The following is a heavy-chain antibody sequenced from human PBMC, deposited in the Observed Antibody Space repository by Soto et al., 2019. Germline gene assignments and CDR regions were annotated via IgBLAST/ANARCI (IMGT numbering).Heavy chain of an antibody. D-gene: IGHD3-16*02. V-gene: IGHV4-4*07. Sequence: QVQLKESGPGLVRPSETLSLTCTVSGDSLSTYYWSRIRQPAGGGLEWIGRIHDTGRTNYNPSLKSRVTMSVDTSKNQFSLRVSSVTAADTAVYYCARESVSGTYRFDSWGQGTLVTVSS. CDR1: GDSLSTYY. CDR2: IHDTGRT. CDR3: ARESVSGTYRFDS. J-gene: IGHJ4*02.